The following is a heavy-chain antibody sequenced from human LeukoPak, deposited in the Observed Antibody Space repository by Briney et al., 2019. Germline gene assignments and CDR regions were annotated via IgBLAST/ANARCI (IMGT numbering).Heavy chain of an antibody. CDR1: GFTFSSYG. J-gene: IGHJ4*02. D-gene: IGHD6-6*01. CDR2: IWYDGSNK. CDR3: ARDGSSSSPLDY. V-gene: IGHV3-33*01. Sequence: PGGSLRLSCAASGFTFSSYGMHWVRQAPGKGLEWVAVIWYDGSNKYYADSVKGRFTISRDNSKNTLYLQMNSLRAEDTAVYYCARDGSSSSPLDYWGQGTLVTVSS.